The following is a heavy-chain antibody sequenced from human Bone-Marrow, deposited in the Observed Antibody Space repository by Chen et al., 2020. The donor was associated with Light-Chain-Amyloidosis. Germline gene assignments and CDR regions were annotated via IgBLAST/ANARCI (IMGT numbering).Heavy chain of an antibody. Sequence: EVQLEQSGPEVKKPGESLKIYCKGSGYTFPNYWIGWVRQMPGKGLEWMGVIYPDDPDARYSPSFEGQVTISADKSITTAYLQWRSLKASDTAMYYCARRRDGYNFDYWGQGTLVTVSS. CDR3: ARRRDGYNFDY. CDR1: GYTFPNYW. J-gene: IGHJ4*02. V-gene: IGHV5-51*01. D-gene: IGHD5-12*01. CDR2: IYPDDPDA.